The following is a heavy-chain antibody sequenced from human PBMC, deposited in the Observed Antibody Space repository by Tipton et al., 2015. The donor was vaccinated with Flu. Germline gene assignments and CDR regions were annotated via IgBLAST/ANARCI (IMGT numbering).Heavy chain of an antibody. Sequence: TLSLTCTVSGYSISSGYYWGWIRQPPGKGLEWIGSIYHSGSTYYNPSLKSRVTISVDTSKNQFSLKLSPVTAADTAVYYWARELAPYSSGWYVPLAWGFDYWGQGNRVTVSS. CDR3: ARELAPYSSGWYVPLAWGFDY. CDR2: IYHSGST. D-gene: IGHD6-19*01. J-gene: IGHJ4*02. V-gene: IGHV4-38-2*02. CDR1: GYSISSGYY.